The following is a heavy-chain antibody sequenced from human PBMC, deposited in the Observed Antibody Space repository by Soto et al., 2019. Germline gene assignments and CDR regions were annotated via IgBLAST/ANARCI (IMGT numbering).Heavy chain of an antibody. Sequence: QVQLVQAGAEVKKPGSSVKVSCKASGGTFSTYAISWVRQAPGQGLEWMGGIIPIFGTADYAQKFQGRVTITAYESTSTDSMELSSVGYEDTAVYYCASDVGAAARTFDYWGQGTLVTVSS. CDR3: ASDVGAAARTFDY. V-gene: IGHV1-69*01. J-gene: IGHJ4*02. CDR1: GGTFSTYA. D-gene: IGHD1-26*01. CDR2: IIPIFGTA.